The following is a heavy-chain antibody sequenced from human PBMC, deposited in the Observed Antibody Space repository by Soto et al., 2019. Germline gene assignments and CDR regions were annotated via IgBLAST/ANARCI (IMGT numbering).Heavy chain of an antibody. J-gene: IGHJ3*01. V-gene: IGHV5-51*01. CDR1: GYSFISYW. CDR2: FYPGDSTS. CDR3: ARIIGYCRNNDCSWTFDV. Sequence: ESLKISCXTSGYSFISYWVAWVRQLPGKGLEWMGTFYPGDSTSTYSPSFQGQVTISVDTSITTAYLQLNSLKASDTAMYYCARIIGYCRNNDCSWTFDVWGQGTMVTVSS. D-gene: IGHD2-15*01.